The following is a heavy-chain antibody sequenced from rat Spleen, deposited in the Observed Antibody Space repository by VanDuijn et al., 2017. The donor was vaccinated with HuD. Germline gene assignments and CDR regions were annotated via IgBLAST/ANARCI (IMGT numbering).Heavy chain of an antibody. D-gene: IGHD1-2*01. V-gene: IGHV5-25*01. CDR1: GFTFSNYG. CDR2: ISYDGGNT. Sequence: EVQLVESGGGLVQPGRSMRLSCAASGFTFSNYGMAWVRQAPKKGLEWVAYISYDGGNTYYRDSVKGRFTISSDNAKSTLYLQMASLRSEDTATYYCAKEGLYSSLDYWGQGVMVTVSS. CDR3: AKEGLYSSLDY. J-gene: IGHJ2*01.